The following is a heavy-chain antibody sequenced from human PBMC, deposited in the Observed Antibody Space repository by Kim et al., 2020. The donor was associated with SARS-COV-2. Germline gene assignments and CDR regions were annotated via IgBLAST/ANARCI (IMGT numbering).Heavy chain of an antibody. J-gene: IGHJ6*02. CDR1: GGTFSSYA. V-gene: IGHV1-69*04. CDR3: ARTNDWIYYYYGMDV. D-gene: IGHD1-1*01. CDR2: IIPILGIA. Sequence: SVKVSCKASGGTFSSYAISWVRQAPGQGLEWMGRIIPILGIANYAQKFQGRVTITADKSTSTAYMELSSLRSEDTAVYYCARTNDWIYYYYGMDVWGQGTTVTVSS.